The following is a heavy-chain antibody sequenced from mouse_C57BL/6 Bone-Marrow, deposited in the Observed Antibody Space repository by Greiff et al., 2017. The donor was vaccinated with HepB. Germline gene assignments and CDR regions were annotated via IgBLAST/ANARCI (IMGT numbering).Heavy chain of an antibody. CDR3: ARGGWLLLFDY. V-gene: IGHV1-81*01. CDR1: GYTFTSYG. J-gene: IGHJ2*01. CDR2: IYPRSGNT. D-gene: IGHD2-3*01. Sequence: VQVVESGAELARPGASVKLSCKASGYTFTSYGISWVKQRTGQGLEWIGEIYPRSGNTYYNEKLKGKATLTADKSSSTAYMELRSLTSEDSAVYFCARGGWLLLFDYWGQGTTLTVSS.